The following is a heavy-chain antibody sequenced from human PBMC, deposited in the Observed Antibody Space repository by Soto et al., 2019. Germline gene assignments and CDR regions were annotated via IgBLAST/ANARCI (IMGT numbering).Heavy chain of an antibody. V-gene: IGHV3-30*03. CDR1: GFTFSSYG. D-gene: IGHD3-22*01. Sequence: PGGSLRLSCAASGFTFSSYGMHWVRQAPGKGLEWVAVISYDGSNKYYADSVKGRFTISRDNSKNTLYLQMNSLRAEDTAVYYCARPIYYDSSGYTDAFDIWGQGTMVTVSS. CDR3: ARPIYYDSSGYTDAFDI. J-gene: IGHJ3*02. CDR2: ISYDGSNK.